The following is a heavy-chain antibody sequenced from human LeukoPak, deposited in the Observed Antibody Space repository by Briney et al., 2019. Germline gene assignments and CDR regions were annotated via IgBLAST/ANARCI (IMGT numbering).Heavy chain of an antibody. CDR3: ARSKVAAAGLDAFDI. CDR1: GFTFSSYS. CDR2: ISSSSSYI. D-gene: IGHD6-13*01. J-gene: IGHJ3*02. V-gene: IGHV3-21*01. Sequence: PGGSLRLSCAASGFTFSSYSMNWVRQAPGKGLEWVSSISSSSSYIYYADSVKGRFTISRDNAKNSLYLQMNSLRAEDTAVYYCARSKVAAAGLDAFDIWGQGTMVTVSS.